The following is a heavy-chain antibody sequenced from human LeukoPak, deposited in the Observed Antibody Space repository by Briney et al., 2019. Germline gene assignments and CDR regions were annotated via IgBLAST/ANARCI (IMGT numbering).Heavy chain of an antibody. Sequence: GGSLRLSCAASGFTFSNYWMHWVRQAPGKGLEWVSVIYSGGRTYYADSVKGRFTISRDSSKNTLYLQMNSLRAEDTAVYYCARDKGENYYDSSGYYYPYAFDLWGQGTVVTVSS. CDR2: IYSGGRT. J-gene: IGHJ3*01. V-gene: IGHV3-53*01. CDR1: GFTFSNYW. D-gene: IGHD3-22*01. CDR3: ARDKGENYYDSSGYYYPYAFDL.